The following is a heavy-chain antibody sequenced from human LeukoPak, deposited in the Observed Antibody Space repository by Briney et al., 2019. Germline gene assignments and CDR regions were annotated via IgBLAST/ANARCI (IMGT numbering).Heavy chain of an antibody. Sequence: GGSLRLSCAAYGFTFSGYAMNWVRQAPGKGLEWVSVIRSSGESAYYADFVKGRFTISRDNSKNTLYLQMNSLRAEDTAVYYCAKGYYASGSSLSAFDSWGQGTLVTVSS. CDR1: GFTFSGYA. J-gene: IGHJ4*02. V-gene: IGHV3-23*01. D-gene: IGHD3-10*01. CDR3: AKGYYASGSSLSAFDS. CDR2: IRSSGESA.